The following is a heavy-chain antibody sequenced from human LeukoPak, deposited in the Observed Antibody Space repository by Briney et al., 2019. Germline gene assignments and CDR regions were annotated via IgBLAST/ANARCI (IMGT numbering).Heavy chain of an antibody. CDR3: ARDYYDSSGSSWFDP. J-gene: IGHJ5*02. CDR2: ISSGSSFM. V-gene: IGHV3-21*01. CDR1: GFTFDDYA. Sequence: GGSLRLSCAASGFTFDDYAMHWVRQAPGKGLEWVSGISSGSSFMYYADSVKGRFTISRDNAKNSLYLQMNSLRAKDTALYYCARDYYDSSGSSWFDPWGQGTLVTVSS. D-gene: IGHD3-22*01.